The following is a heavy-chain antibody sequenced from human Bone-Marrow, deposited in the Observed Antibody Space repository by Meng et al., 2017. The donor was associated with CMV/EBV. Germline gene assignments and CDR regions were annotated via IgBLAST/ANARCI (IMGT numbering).Heavy chain of an antibody. V-gene: IGHV3-20*04. Sequence: GGSLRLSCAASGFTFSSYAMSWVRQAPGKGLEWVSGISWNSGSIGYADSVKGRFTISRDNAKNSLYLQMNSLRAEDTAVYYCARDPRVKSYVVVPAASDYWGQGTMVTVSS. CDR2: ISWNSGSI. CDR3: ARDPRVKSYVVVPAASDY. CDR1: GFTFSSYA. D-gene: IGHD2-2*01. J-gene: IGHJ4*02.